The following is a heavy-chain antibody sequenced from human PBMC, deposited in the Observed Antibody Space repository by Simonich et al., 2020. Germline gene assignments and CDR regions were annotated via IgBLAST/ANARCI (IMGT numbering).Heavy chain of an antibody. J-gene: IGHJ4*02. CDR2: INPNRGGT. CDR1: GYTFTGYY. D-gene: IGHD5-12*01. V-gene: IGHV1-2*02. CDR3: ASSKLATIDY. Sequence: QVQLVQSGAEVKKPGASVKVSCKASGYTFTGYYMHWVRQAPGQGLEWMGWINPNRGGTNYAQKFKGRVTRTRDTSSSTAYMELSRLRSDDTAVYYCASSKLATIDYWGQGTLVTVSS.